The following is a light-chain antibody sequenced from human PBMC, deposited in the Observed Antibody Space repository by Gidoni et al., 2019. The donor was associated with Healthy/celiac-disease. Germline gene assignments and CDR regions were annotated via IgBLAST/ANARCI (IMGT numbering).Light chain of an antibody. Sequence: EIVMTQSPATLSVSPGERATLSCRASQSVSGNLAWYQQTPGQAPRLLIDGASTRAAGIPARFSGSGSGTEFTLTISSLRSEDFAVYYCQQYNIWPPGTFGQGKRLEIK. CDR2: GAS. J-gene: IGKJ5*01. CDR1: QSVSGN. CDR3: QQYNIWPPGT. V-gene: IGKV3-15*01.